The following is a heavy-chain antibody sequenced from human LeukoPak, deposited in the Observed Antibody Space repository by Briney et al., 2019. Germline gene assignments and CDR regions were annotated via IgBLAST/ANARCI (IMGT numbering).Heavy chain of an antibody. D-gene: IGHD1-26*01. CDR1: GFTFDDYG. J-gene: IGHJ3*02. CDR3: ARAASGSYSDAFDI. Sequence: PGGSLRLSCAASGFTFDDYGMSWVRQAPGKGLEWVSGINWNGGSTGYADSVKGRFTISRDNAKNSLYLQMNSLRAEDTALYYCARAASGSYSDAFDIWGQGTMVTVSS. V-gene: IGHV3-20*04. CDR2: INWNGGST.